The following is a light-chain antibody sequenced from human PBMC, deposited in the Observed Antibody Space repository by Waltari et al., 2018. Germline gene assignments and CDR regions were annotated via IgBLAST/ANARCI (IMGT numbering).Light chain of an antibody. CDR1: HSVRSSY. J-gene: IGKJ3*01. V-gene: IGKV3-20*01. CDR2: GAS. Sequence: EIVLTQSPGTLSLSPGERATLPCRASHSVRSSYLAWYQQKPGQAPRLLIYGASSRATGIPDRFSGSGSGTDFTLTISRLEPEDFAVYYCQQYGSSPFTFGPGTKVDIK. CDR3: QQYGSSPFT.